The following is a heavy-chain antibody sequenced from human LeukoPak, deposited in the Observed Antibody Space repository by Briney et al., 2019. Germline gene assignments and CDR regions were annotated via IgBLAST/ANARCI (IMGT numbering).Heavy chain of an antibody. D-gene: IGHD1-26*01. V-gene: IGHV4-59*01. CDR3: ARGRSNYYGMDV. Sequence: SETLSLTCSVSDGSINSYYWNWIRRPPGKGLEWIGYIYYNGNTNYSPSLKCRVTMSVDTSKNLFSLKVSSVTAADTAVYYCARGRSNYYGMDVWGQGTTVTVSS. CDR1: DGSINSYY. J-gene: IGHJ6*02. CDR2: IYYNGNT.